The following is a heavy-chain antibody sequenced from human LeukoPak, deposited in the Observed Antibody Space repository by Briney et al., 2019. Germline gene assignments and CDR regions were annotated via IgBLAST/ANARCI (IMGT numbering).Heavy chain of an antibody. J-gene: IGHJ4*02. CDR1: GASITSGRYY. V-gene: IGHV4-39*02. Sequence: PSETLSLTCSVYGASITSGRYYWGWMRQAPGKGLEWIGTIHYSGTPPFYNPSLESRVSLFSDTSRNDFSLRLRSVTAADTAVYYCAAGGDDAKAGYWGQGTLVTVSS. CDR3: AAGGDDAKAGY. D-gene: IGHD3-16*01. CDR2: IHYSGTPP.